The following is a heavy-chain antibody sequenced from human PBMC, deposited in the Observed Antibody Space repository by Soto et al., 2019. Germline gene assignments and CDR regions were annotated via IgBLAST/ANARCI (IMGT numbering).Heavy chain of an antibody. D-gene: IGHD1-7*01. CDR2: IWYDGSNK. CDR3: ARDRTPYFDY. CDR1: GFTFSSYG. V-gene: IGHV3-33*01. J-gene: IGHJ4*02. Sequence: QVQLVESGGGVVQPGRSLRLSCAASGFTFSSYGMHWVRQAPGKGLEWVAVIWYDGSNKYYADSVKGRFTISRDNSKNTLYLQMNSLRAEETAVYYCARDRTPYFDYWGQGTLVTVSS.